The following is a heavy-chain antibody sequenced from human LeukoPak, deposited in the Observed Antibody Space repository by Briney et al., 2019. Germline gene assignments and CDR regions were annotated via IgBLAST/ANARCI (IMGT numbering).Heavy chain of an antibody. D-gene: IGHD6-19*01. CDR3: ARAGSSGWYHLDY. V-gene: IGHV3-66*01. J-gene: IGHJ4*02. CDR2: IYSGGST. CDR1: GFTVSSNY. Sequence: GGSLRLSCAASGFTVSSNYMSWVRQAPGKGLEWVSVIYSGGSTYYADSVKGRFTISRDNSMNTLYLQMNSLRAEDTAVYYCARAGSSGWYHLDYWGQGTLVTVSS.